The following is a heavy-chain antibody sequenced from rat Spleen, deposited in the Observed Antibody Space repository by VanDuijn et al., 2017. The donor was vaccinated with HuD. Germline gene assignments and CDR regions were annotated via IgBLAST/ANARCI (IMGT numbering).Heavy chain of an antibody. CDR2: TNTGSGGT. V-gene: IGHV1-57*01. CDR3: SRGDYFDY. J-gene: IGHJ2*01. Sequence: QIQLQQSGAELTKPGSSVKISCKASGYTFANYDVNWIKQTTGQGLDYIGYTNTGSGGTYYNEKFKGKATLTVDKSSTTAFMELSSLTPEDTAVYYCSRGDYFDYWGQGVMVTVSS. CDR1: GYTFANYD.